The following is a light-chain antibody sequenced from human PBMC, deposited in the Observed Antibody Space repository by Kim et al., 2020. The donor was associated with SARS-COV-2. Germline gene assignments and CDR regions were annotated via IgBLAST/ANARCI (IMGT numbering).Light chain of an antibody. CDR1: KDISNY. CDR3: QTYDSVPWT. J-gene: IGKJ1*01. Sequence: ASVGDRVTITCRASKDISNYLAWYQQEPGKVPKLLIYAASALQSGVPSRFGGSGSGTDFTLTITSLQPEDVATYYCQTYDSVPWTFGPGTKVDIK. V-gene: IGKV1-27*01. CDR2: AAS.